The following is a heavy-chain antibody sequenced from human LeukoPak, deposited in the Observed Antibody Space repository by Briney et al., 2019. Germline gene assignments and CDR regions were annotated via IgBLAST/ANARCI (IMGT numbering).Heavy chain of an antibody. D-gene: IGHD2-8*01. CDR3: ARSSNNGYSNAFDY. V-gene: IGHV3-20*04. J-gene: IGHJ4*02. Sequence: GGSLRLSCAASGFTFDDYGMTWVRQAPGKGLEWVSGISWNGISTGYADSVRGRFTISRDNAKNSLFLQMNSLRAEDTALYFCARSSNNGYSNAFDYWGQGTLVTVSS. CDR1: GFTFDDYG. CDR2: ISWNGIST.